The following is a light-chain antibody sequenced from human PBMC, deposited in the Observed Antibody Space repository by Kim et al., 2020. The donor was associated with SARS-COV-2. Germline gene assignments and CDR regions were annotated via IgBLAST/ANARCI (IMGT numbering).Light chain of an antibody. CDR1: KLGDKY. Sequence: SYELTQPPSVSVSPGQTASITCSGDKLGDKYACWYQQKPGQSPELVIYQDSKRPSGIPERFSGSNSGNTATLTISGTQAMDEADYYCQAWDSSTWVFGGGTQLTVL. CDR2: QDS. V-gene: IGLV3-1*01. CDR3: QAWDSSTWV. J-gene: IGLJ3*02.